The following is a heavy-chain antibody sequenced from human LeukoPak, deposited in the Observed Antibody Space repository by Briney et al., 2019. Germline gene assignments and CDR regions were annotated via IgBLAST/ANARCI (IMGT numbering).Heavy chain of an antibody. CDR1: GFTFSSYG. J-gene: IGHJ4*02. V-gene: IGHV3-30*18. CDR3: AKDSRSFVWSLANPDY. D-gene: IGHD3-9*01. Sequence: PGRSLRLSCAASGFTFSSYGMHWVRQAPGKGLEWVAVISYDGSNKYYADSVKGRFTISRDNSKNTLSLQMNSLRAEDTAVYYCAKDSRSFVWSLANPDYWGQGTLVTVSS. CDR2: ISYDGSNK.